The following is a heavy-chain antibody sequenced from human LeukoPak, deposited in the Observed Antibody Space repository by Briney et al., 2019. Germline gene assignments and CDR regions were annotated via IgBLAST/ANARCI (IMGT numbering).Heavy chain of an antibody. CDR3: AKDPDSIRFSFDY. J-gene: IGHJ4*02. CDR2: ISYDGSNE. Sequence: GGSLRLSCAASGFTFSSYGMHWVRQAPGKGLEWVAVISYDGSNEYYADSVKGRFSISRDNSENTLYLQMNSLRVEDTAVYYCAKDPDSIRFSFDYWGQGTLVTVSS. CDR1: GFTFSSYG. V-gene: IGHV3-30*18. D-gene: IGHD3-3*02.